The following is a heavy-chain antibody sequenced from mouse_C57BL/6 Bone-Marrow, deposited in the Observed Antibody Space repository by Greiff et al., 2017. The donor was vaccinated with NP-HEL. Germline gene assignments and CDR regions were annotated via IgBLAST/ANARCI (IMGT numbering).Heavy chain of an antibody. D-gene: IGHD1-2*01. Sequence: DVKLQESGPELVKPGASVKMSCKASGYTFTDYNMHWVKQSHGKSLEWIGYINPNNGGTSYNQKFKGKATLTVNKSSSTAYMELRSLTSEDSAVYYCARSLLRSPYFDYWGQGTTLTVSS. CDR2: INPNNGGT. CDR1: GYTFTDYN. CDR3: ARSLLRSPYFDY. J-gene: IGHJ2*01. V-gene: IGHV1-22*01.